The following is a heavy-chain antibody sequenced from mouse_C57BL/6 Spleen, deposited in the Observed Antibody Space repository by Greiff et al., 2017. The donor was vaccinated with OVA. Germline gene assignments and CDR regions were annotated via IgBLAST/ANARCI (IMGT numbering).Heavy chain of an antibody. CDR1: GYTFTSYW. J-gene: IGHJ2*01. CDR3: ARKGASNYLDY. Sequence: VQLQQSGAELVRPGSSVKLSCKASGYTFTSYWMHWVKQRPIQGLEWIGNIDPSDSETHYNQKFKDKATLTVDKSSSTAYMQLSSLTSEDSAVYYCARKGASNYLDYWGQGTTLTVSS. CDR2: IDPSDSET. V-gene: IGHV1-52*01.